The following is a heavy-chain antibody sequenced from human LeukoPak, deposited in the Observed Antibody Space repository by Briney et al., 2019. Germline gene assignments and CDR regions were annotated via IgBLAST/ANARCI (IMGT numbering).Heavy chain of an antibody. J-gene: IGHJ6*02. CDR1: GGSISSYS. CDR3: ARTNPMVRGVIISPYYYYGMDV. V-gene: IGHV4-59*01. D-gene: IGHD3-10*01. Sequence: SETLSLTRTVSGGSISSYSWSWIRQPPGKGLELIGYIYYSGRTNYNPSLKSQVNISVDTSKNQFSLKLSSVTAADTAVYYCARTNPMVRGVIISPYYYYGMDVWGQGTTVTVSS. CDR2: IYYSGRT.